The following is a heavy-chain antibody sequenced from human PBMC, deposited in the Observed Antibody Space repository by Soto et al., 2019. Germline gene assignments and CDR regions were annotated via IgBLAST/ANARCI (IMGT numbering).Heavy chain of an antibody. CDR1: GDGFSNYG. V-gene: IGHV1-18*01. J-gene: IGHJ4*02. CDR2: ISAYDGQT. CDR3: ARVWYYDSSGYYAFDY. Sequence: QVQLVQSGAAVKKPGASVRVSCKASGDGFSNYGFSWVRQAPGQGLEWMGWISAYDGQTNYTKKFQGRVTMTTETSSSTAYMELRSLRSDDAAVYYCARVWYYDSSGYYAFDYWGLGTLVTVSS. D-gene: IGHD3-22*01.